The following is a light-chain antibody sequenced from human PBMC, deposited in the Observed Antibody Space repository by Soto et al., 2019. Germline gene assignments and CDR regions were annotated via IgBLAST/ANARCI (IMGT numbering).Light chain of an antibody. Sequence: EIVMTQSPASLSLSPGDGATLSCRASQSVASNVAWYQQKPGQGPRLLIHAASSRAEGVPARFSGSGSGTTFTLAISSLQSEDFAVYYCQQYHNWPPQYTFGQGTKLQIK. V-gene: IGKV3-15*01. J-gene: IGKJ2*01. CDR3: QQYHNWPPQYT. CDR1: QSVASN. CDR2: AAS.